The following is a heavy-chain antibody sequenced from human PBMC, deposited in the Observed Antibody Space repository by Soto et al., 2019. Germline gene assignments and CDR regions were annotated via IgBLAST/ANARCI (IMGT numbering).Heavy chain of an antibody. Sequence: ASVKVSCKASGYTFSNYGITWVRQAPGQGLEWMGWISGYDGNTNYPQSLQGRVAMTTDESTSTAYMELSSLRSEDTAVYYCARVPLRYYYDSSGWYFDYWGQGTLVTVSS. CDR1: GYTFSNYG. V-gene: IGHV1-18*01. CDR2: ISGYDGNT. CDR3: ARVPLRYYYDSSGWYFDY. J-gene: IGHJ4*02. D-gene: IGHD3-22*01.